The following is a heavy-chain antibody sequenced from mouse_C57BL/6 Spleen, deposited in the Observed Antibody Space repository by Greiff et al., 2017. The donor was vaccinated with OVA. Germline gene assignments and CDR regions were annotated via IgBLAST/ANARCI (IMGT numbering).Heavy chain of an antibody. Sequence: QVQLKQSGTELVKPGASVKLSCKASGYTFTSYWMHWVKQRPGQGLEWIGNINPSNGGTNYNEKFKSKATLTVDKSSSTAYMQLSSLTSEDSAVYYCARRDIITTVVEGSMDYWGQGTSVTVSS. D-gene: IGHD1-1*01. CDR1: GYTFTSYW. J-gene: IGHJ4*01. CDR2: INPSNGGT. V-gene: IGHV1-53*01. CDR3: ARRDIITTVVEGSMDY.